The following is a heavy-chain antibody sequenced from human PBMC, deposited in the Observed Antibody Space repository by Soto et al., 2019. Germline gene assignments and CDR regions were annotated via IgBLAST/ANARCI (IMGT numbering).Heavy chain of an antibody. Sequence: ASVKVSCKASGYTFTTYYIHWVRQAPGQGLEWMGTINPSGGTTRYAQKFQDRITMTRDTSTGTVYMELSSLRSEDTAVYYCGRDFCTGGTCYWFDYWGQGTLVTVSS. V-gene: IGHV1-46*03. CDR2: INPSGGTT. CDR1: GYTFTTYY. D-gene: IGHD2-15*01. CDR3: GRDFCTGGTCYWFDY. J-gene: IGHJ4*02.